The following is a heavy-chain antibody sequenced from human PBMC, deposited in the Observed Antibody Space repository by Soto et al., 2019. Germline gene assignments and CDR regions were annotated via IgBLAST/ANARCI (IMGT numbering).Heavy chain of an antibody. V-gene: IGHV4-39*01. J-gene: IGHJ2*01. Sequence: QLQLQESGPGLVKPSETLSLTCTVSGGSISSSSYYWGWIRQPPGKGLEWIGSIYYSGSTYYNPSLKSRVTISVDTSKNQFSLKLSSVTAADTAVYYCARGYCSSTSCHSRKSRYWYFDLWGRGTLVTVSS. CDR1: GGSISSSSYY. CDR3: ARGYCSSTSCHSRKSRYWYFDL. D-gene: IGHD2-2*02. CDR2: IYYSGST.